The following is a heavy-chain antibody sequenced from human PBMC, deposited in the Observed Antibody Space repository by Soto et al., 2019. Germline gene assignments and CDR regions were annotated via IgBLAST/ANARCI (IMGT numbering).Heavy chain of an antibody. CDR2: IYYSGST. Sequence: TLSLTCTVSPGSISSGGYYWSWIRQHPGKGLEWIGYIYYSGSTYYNPSLKSRVTISVDTSKNQFSLKLSSVTAADTAVYYCEGEGILGDRFSYFELWGRGTLVSVSS. D-gene: IGHD3-16*01. V-gene: IGHV4-31*03. CDR3: EGEGILGDRFSYFEL. CDR1: PGSISSGGYY. J-gene: IGHJ2*01.